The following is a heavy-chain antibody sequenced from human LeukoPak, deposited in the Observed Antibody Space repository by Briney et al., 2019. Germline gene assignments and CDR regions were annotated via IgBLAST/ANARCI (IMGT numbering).Heavy chain of an antibody. CDR2: IYYSGST. CDR3: AGDRSSSWYNWFDP. Sequence: SETLSLTCTVSGGSISSYYWSWIRQPPGKGLEWIGYIYYSGSTNYNPSLKSRLTISVDTSKNQFSLKLSSVTAADTAVYYCAGDRSSSWYNWFDPWGQGTLATVSS. V-gene: IGHV4-59*01. D-gene: IGHD6-13*01. J-gene: IGHJ5*02. CDR1: GGSISSYY.